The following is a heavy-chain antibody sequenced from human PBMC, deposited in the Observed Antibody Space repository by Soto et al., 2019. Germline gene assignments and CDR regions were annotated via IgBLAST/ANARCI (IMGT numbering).Heavy chain of an antibody. D-gene: IGHD2-8*01. CDR1: GFTFSSCS. CDR2: ISGSGDTK. J-gene: IGHJ4*02. Sequence: EVQLVESGGGLVQPGGSLRLSCASSGFTFSSCSMNWVRQAPGKGLEWVSFISGSGDTKYYADSVKGRFTISRDNAKNTLYLQLSSMRDEDTAVDYCAKYCSSDVCFDYWGQGTLVTVSS. V-gene: IGHV3-48*02. CDR3: AKYCSSDVCFDY.